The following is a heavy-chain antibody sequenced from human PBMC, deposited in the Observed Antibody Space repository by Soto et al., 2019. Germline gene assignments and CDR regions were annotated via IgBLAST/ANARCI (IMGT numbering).Heavy chain of an antibody. CDR3: ARDRLVRGVISWFDP. J-gene: IGHJ5*02. V-gene: IGHV3-21*01. Sequence: GGSLRLSCAASGFTFSSYSMNWVRQAPGKGLEWVSSISSSSSYIYYADSVKGRFTISRDNAKNSLYLQMNSLRAEDTAVYYCARDRLVRGVISWFDPWGQGTLVTVSS. CDR2: ISSSSSYI. D-gene: IGHD3-10*01. CDR1: GFTFSSYS.